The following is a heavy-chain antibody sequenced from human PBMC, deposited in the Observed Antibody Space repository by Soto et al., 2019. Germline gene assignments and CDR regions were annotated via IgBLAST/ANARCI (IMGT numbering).Heavy chain of an antibody. V-gene: IGHV1-8*01. CDR3: ATAGGGWYLY. CDR1: GDTFSSYD. CDR2: LNPNSGDT. Sequence: QVQLVQSGAEVKKPGASVKVSCKASGDTFSSYDINWVRQATGQGLEWMGWLNPNSGDTGYAQKFQARVTLTRNTSINTADIELSSLTSDDAAVYYCATAGGGWYLYWGQGPLFTVSS. J-gene: IGHJ4*02. D-gene: IGHD6-19*01.